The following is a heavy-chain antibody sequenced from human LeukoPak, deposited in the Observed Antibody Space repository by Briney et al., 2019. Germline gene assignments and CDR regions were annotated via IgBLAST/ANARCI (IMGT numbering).Heavy chain of an antibody. CDR2: INPNSGGT. CDR1: GFTFSSYG. CDR3: HALPLALPGYCSGGSCWRAAQERWFDP. D-gene: IGHD2-15*01. V-gene: IGHV1-2*02. Sequence: PGGSLRLSCAASGFTFSSYGMHWVRQAPGQGLEWMGWINPNSGGTNYAQKFQGRVTMTRDTSISTAYMELSRLRSDDTAVYYCHALPLALPGYCSGGSCWRAAQERWFDPWGQGTLVTVSS. J-gene: IGHJ5*02.